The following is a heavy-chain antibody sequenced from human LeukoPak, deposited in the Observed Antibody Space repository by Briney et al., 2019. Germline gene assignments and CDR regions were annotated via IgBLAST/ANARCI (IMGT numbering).Heavy chain of an antibody. D-gene: IGHD6-19*01. J-gene: IGHJ5*02. V-gene: IGHV1-2*02. CDR1: GYTFTGYY. CDR2: INPNSGGT. Sequence: GASVKVSCKASGYTFTGYYMHWVRQAPGQGLEWMGWINPNSGGTNYAQKFQGRVTMTRDTSISTAHMELSRLRSDDTAVYYCARKKRGIAVAGTGNWFDPWGQGTLVTVSS. CDR3: ARKKRGIAVAGTGNWFDP.